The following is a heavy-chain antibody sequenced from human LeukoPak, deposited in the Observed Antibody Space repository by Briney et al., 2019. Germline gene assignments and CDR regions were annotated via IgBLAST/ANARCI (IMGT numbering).Heavy chain of an antibody. D-gene: IGHD2-2*03. V-gene: IGHV1-2*02. CDR1: GYTFTGYY. CDR3: AHLGSVFGFDY. Sequence: ASVKVSCKASGYTFTGYYMHWVRQAPGQGLEWMGWINPNRGGTNYAQKFQGRVTMTRDTSISTAYMELSRLRSDDTAVYYCAHLGSVFGFDYWGQGTLVTVSS. J-gene: IGHJ4*02. CDR2: INPNRGGT.